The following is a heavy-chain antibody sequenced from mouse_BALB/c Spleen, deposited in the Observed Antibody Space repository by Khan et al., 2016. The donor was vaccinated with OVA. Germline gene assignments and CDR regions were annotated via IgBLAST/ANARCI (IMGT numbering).Heavy chain of an antibody. D-gene: IGHD2-4*01. J-gene: IGHJ3*01. V-gene: IGHV2-2*02. CDR3: ARNYDYDEGLAY. Sequence: VELVESGPGLVQPSQSLSITCTVSGFSLTRYGVHWVRQSPGKGLEWLGVIWSGGSTDYNAAFISRLSISKDKSKSQVFFKMSSLQANDTAIYYCARNYDYDEGLAYWGQGTLVTVSA. CDR2: IWSGGST. CDR1: GFSLTRYG.